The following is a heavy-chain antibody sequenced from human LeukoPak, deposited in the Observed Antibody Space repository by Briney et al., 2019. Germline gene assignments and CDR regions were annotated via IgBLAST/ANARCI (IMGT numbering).Heavy chain of an antibody. CDR2: IYTSGST. CDR1: GGSISSGNYY. V-gene: IGHV4-61*02. CDR3: ARAYGLGGGRGYYYYFYLDV. Sequence: PSETLSLTCTVSGGSISSGNYYWSWIRQPAGKGLEWIGRIYTSGSTNYNPSLKSRVTISVDTSKNQFSLKLRSVTASDTAVYYCARAYGLGGGRGYYYYFYLDVWGKGTTVTVSS. J-gene: IGHJ6*03. D-gene: IGHD3-10*01.